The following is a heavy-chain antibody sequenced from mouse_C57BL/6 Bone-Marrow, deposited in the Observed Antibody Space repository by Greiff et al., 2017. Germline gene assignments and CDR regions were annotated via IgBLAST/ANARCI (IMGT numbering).Heavy chain of an antibody. D-gene: IGHD1-1*01. Sequence: EVQLMESGGGLVQPKGSVKLSCAASGFNFNTYSMHWVRQAPGQGLDWVARISSKSNNYATSSAVSVKDSFTITRDDSESSLYLQMNNLKTEDTAMYYCGRHGYGRPYAYWGTGTLVTVSA. CDR2: ISSKSNNYAT. CDR3: GRHGYGRPYAY. CDR1: GFNFNTYS. V-gene: IGHV10-1*01. J-gene: IGHJ3*01.